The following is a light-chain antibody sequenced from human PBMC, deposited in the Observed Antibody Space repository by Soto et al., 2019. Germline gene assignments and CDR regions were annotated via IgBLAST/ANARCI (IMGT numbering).Light chain of an antibody. CDR1: QSVSSN. Sequence: EIVMTQSPATLSVSPGERATLSCRASQSVSSNLAWYQQKPGQAPRLLIYGASTRATGIPARFSGSGSGTEFTHPISSWQAEDFAVYYCQQYNNWPPIPFGQGTRLEIK. V-gene: IGKV3-15*01. CDR2: GAS. J-gene: IGKJ5*01. CDR3: QQYNNWPPIP.